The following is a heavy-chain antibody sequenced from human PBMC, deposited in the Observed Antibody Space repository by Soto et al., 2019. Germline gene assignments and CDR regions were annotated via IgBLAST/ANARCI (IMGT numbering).Heavy chain of an antibody. CDR1: GGTFSSYT. J-gene: IGHJ4*02. V-gene: IGHV1-69*02. Sequence: QVQLVQSGAEVKKPGSSVKVSCKASGGTFSSYTISWVRQAPGQGLEWMGRIIPILGIANYAQKFQGRVTITADKSTSTAYMELSSLRSEDTAVYYCARQIVGATSYYFDYWGQGTLVTVSS. D-gene: IGHD1-26*01. CDR3: ARQIVGATSYYFDY. CDR2: IIPILGIA.